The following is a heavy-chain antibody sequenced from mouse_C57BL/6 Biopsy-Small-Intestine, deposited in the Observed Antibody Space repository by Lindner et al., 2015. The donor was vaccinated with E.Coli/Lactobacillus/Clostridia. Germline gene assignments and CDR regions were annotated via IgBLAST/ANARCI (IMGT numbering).Heavy chain of an antibody. D-gene: IGHD4-1*01. CDR2: IYPGDGDT. J-gene: IGHJ2*01. CDR1: GFAFSRSW. CDR3: ARGGTRPSLGLDY. Sequence: VQLQESGPELVKPGASLKISCKASGFAFSRSWMNWVKQRPGKGLEWIGWIYPGDGDTNYNGKFKGKATLTADESSNTAYMQFSSLTSEDSAVYFCARGGTRPSLGLDYWGQGTTLTVSS. V-gene: IGHV1-82*01.